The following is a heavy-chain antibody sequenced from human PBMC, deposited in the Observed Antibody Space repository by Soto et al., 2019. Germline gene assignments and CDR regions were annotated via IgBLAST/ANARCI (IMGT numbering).Heavy chain of an antibody. V-gene: IGHV4-59*06. Sequence: SETLSLTCTVSGGSISSYYWIWIRQPPGKGLEWIGYIYYSGSTYYNPSLKSRVTISVDTSRNQFSLKLSSVTAADTAVYYCARSIDPWGQGTLLTVSS. CDR2: IYYSGST. CDR1: GGSISSYY. CDR3: ARSIDP. J-gene: IGHJ5*02.